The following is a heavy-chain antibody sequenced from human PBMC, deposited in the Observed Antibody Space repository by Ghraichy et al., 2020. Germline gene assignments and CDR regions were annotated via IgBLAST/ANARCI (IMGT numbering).Heavy chain of an antibody. J-gene: IGHJ4*02. Sequence: VANIKQDGSEKYSVASVKGRFTISRDNAKNSLYLQMNSLRTEDTAVYYCARDTTVTASTFDYCGQGT. V-gene: IGHV3-7*01. CDR3: ARDTTVTASTFDY. CDR2: IKQDGSEK. D-gene: IGHD4-17*01.